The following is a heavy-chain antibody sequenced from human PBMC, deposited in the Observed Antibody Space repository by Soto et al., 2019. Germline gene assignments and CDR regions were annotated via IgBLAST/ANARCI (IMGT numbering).Heavy chain of an antibody. J-gene: IGHJ4*02. V-gene: IGHV4-59*01. Sequence: LQESGPRLVKPSETLSLNCTVSGDAIGNYYWSWIRQTPGRGLEWIGCVHESGSTDYNPSLNGRVTISLHTSRSQFPLSLRSATAADTATYYCAGGTRALITSFFAYWGQGIPVTVSS. CDR3: AGGTRALITSFFAY. CDR1: GDAIGNYY. D-gene: IGHD1-20*01. CDR2: VHESGST.